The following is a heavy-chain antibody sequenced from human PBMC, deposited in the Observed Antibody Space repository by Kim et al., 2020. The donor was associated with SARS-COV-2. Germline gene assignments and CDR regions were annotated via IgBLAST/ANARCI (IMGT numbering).Heavy chain of an antibody. CDR3: ARERGKNLDY. CDR2: ISYXGSNK. J-gene: IGHJ4*02. Sequence: GGSLRLSCAASGFTFSSYAMHWVRQAPGKGLEWVAVISYXGSNKYYADSVKGRFTISRDNSKNTLYLQMNSLRAEDTAVYYCARERGKNLDYWGQGTLVTVSS. CDR1: GFTFSSYA. D-gene: IGHD2-15*01. V-gene: IGHV3-30-3*01.